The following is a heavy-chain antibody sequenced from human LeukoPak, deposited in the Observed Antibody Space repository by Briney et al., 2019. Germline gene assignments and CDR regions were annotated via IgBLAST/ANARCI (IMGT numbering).Heavy chain of an antibody. V-gene: IGHV3-23*01. CDR3: AKSHDYGDYKVFFDY. Sequence: GGSLRLSCAASGFTFSSYAMSWVRQAPGKGLEWVSGISSSGSGGSTYYADSVKGRFTISRDNSKNTLYLQMNSVRAEDTAVYYCAKSHDYGDYKVFFDYWGQGTLVTVSS. J-gene: IGHJ4*02. D-gene: IGHD4-17*01. CDR2: ISSSGSGGST. CDR1: GFTFSSYA.